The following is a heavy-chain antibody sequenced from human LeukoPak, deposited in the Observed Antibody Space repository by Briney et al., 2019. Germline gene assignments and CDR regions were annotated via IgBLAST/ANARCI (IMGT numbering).Heavy chain of an antibody. Sequence: GGSLRLSCAASGFTFSSHWMSWVRQAPGKGLEWVANIKQDGSEKYYVDSVKGRFTISRDSAKNSLYLQMNSLRAEDTAVYYCARVRRIRDYYYMDVWGKGTTVTVSS. CDR2: IKQDGSEK. CDR1: GFTFSSHW. CDR3: ARVRRIRDYYYMDV. J-gene: IGHJ6*03. D-gene: IGHD3-10*01. V-gene: IGHV3-7*01.